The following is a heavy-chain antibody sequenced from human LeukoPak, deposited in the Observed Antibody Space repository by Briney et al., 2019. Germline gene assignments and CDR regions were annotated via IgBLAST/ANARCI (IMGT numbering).Heavy chain of an antibody. CDR1: GGSISSYY. D-gene: IGHD2-15*01. CDR3: AKPMGDIIVVAHFDY. CDR2: ISGRGGST. V-gene: IGHV3-23*01. J-gene: IGHJ4*02. Sequence: PSETLSLTCTVSGGSISSYYWSWVRQAPGKGLEWVSVISGRGGSTYYADSVKGRFTISRDNSKNTLYLQMNSLRAEDTALYYCAKPMGDIIVVAHFDYWGQGTLVTVSS.